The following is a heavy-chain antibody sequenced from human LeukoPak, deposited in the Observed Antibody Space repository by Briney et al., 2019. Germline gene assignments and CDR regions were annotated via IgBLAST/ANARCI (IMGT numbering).Heavy chain of an antibody. D-gene: IGHD3-10*02. J-gene: IGHJ6*04. CDR2: ISSSGDVT. V-gene: IGHV3-48*03. CDR1: GFTFSTYG. CDR3: AELGITMIGGV. Sequence: PGGSLRLSCAGSGFTFSTYGMTWVRQAPGKGLEWVSEISSSGDVTKYADSVQGRFTISRDNAKNSLYLQMNSLRAEDTAVYYCAELGITMIGGVWGKGTTVTISS.